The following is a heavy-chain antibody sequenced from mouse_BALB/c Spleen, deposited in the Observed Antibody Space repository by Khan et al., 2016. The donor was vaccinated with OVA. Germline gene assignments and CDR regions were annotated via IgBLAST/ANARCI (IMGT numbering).Heavy chain of an antibody. J-gene: IGHJ3*01. CDR3: TRRGLFGIFVY. D-gene: IGHD1-1*02. CDR2: INPSTGYT. V-gene: IGHV1-7*01. Sequence: QVQLQQSGAELANPGASVKMSCKASGYTFTSYWMHWVKQRPGQGLEWIGFINPSTGYTEYNQKFKDKATLTTDKSSSTAYMQLSSLTFEDSSVYYWTRRGLFGIFVYWGQGTLVTVSA. CDR1: GYTFTSYW.